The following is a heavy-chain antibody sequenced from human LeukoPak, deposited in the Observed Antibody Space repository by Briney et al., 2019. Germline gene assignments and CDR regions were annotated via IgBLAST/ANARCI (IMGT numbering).Heavy chain of an antibody. D-gene: IGHD2-2*01. J-gene: IGHJ6*02. CDR3: ASAGVYCSSTSCYNYYYYGMDV. V-gene: IGHV3-48*03. CDR2: ISSSGSTI. CDR1: GFTFSSYE. Sequence: PGGSLRLSCAASGFTFSSYEMNWVRQAPGKGLEWVSYISSSGSTIYYADSVKGRFTISIDNAKNSLYLQMNSLRAEDTGVYYCASAGVYCSSTSCYNYYYYGMDVWGQGTTVTVSS.